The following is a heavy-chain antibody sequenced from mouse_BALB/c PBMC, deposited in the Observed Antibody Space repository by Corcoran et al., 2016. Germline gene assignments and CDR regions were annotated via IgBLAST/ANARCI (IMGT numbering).Heavy chain of an antibody. J-gene: IGHJ2*01. D-gene: IGHD2-3*01. CDR2: INTYTGET. CDR1: GYTFTNYG. V-gene: IGHV9-1*02. Sequence: QIQLVQSGPELKKPGETVKISCKASGYTFTNYGMNWVKQAPGKGLKWMGWINTYTGETTYADDFKGRFAFSLETSASTAYLQINNLKNEDMAPYCCARANDGYHFDYWGQGTTLTVSS. CDR3: ARANDGYHFDY.